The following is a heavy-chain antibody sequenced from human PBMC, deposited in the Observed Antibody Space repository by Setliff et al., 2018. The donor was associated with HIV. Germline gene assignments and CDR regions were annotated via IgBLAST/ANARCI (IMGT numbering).Heavy chain of an antibody. CDR3: ARAGDYYDSSGYLTRGPAAFDI. CDR2: MYYSGNT. Sequence: SETLSLTCTVSGGSISSHYWSWVRQPPGKGLEWIGYMYYSGNTNYNPSLKSRVTMSVDMSNNQVSLKLSSVTAADTAVYYCARAGDYYDSSGYLTRGPAAFDIWGQGTMVTVSS. CDR1: GGSISSHY. J-gene: IGHJ3*02. V-gene: IGHV4-59*08. D-gene: IGHD3-22*01.